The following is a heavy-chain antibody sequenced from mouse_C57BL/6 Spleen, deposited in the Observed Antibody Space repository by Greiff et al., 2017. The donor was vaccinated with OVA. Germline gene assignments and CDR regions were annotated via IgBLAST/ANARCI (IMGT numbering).Heavy chain of an antibody. CDR3: SRALNYCDY. CDR1: GYAFSSSW. Sequence: VQLQQSGPELVKPGASVKISCKASGYAFSSSWMNWVKQRPGKGLEWIGRIYPGDGDTNYNGKFKGKATLTADKSSSTAYMLLSSLTSEYSAVYFCSRALNYCDYWGQGTTLTVSS. J-gene: IGHJ2*01. CDR2: IYPGDGDT. V-gene: IGHV1-82*01.